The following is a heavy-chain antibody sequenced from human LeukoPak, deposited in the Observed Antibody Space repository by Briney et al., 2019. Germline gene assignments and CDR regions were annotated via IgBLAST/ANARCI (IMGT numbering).Heavy chain of an antibody. J-gene: IGHJ4*02. D-gene: IGHD3-22*01. V-gene: IGHV3-33*08. Sequence: GGSLRLSCAASGFTFSDYYRSWIRQAPGKGLEWVAVIWYDGSNKYYADSVKGRFTISRDNSKNTLYLQMNSLRAEDTAVYYCARDALISVGDSSGYSLWGQGTLVTVSS. CDR1: GFTFSDYY. CDR2: IWYDGSNK. CDR3: ARDALISVGDSSGYSL.